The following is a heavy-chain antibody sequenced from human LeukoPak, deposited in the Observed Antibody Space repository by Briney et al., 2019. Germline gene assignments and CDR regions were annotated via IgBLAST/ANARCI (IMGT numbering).Heavy chain of an antibody. V-gene: IGHV4-34*01. J-gene: IGHJ3*02. Sequence: SETLSLTCAVYGGSFSGYYWSWIRQPPGKGLEWIGEINHSGSTNYNPSLKSRVTISVDTSKNQFSLKLSSVTAADTAVYYCARVGIAARSAAFDIWGQGTMVTVSS. D-gene: IGHD6-6*01. CDR3: ARVGIAARSAAFDI. CDR1: GGSFSGYY. CDR2: INHSGST.